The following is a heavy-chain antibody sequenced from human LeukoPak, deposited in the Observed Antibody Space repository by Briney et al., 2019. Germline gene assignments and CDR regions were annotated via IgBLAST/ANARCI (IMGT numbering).Heavy chain of an antibody. CDR1: GFTFSSYA. D-gene: IGHD2-2*01. V-gene: IGHV3-30-3*01. CDR3: ASRDLGYCSSTSCSAGY. CDR2: ISYDGSNK. Sequence: GGSLRLSCAASGFTFSSYAMHWVRQAPGKGLEWVAVISYDGSNKYYADSVKGRFTISRDNAKNSLYLQMNSLRAEDTAVYYCASRDLGYCSSTSCSAGYWGQGTLVTVSS. J-gene: IGHJ4*02.